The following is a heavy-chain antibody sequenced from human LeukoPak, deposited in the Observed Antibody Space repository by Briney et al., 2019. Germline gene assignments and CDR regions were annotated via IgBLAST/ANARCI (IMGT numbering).Heavy chain of an antibody. D-gene: IGHD2-15*01. J-gene: IGHJ4*02. V-gene: IGHV3-23*01. Sequence: GGSLRLPCAASGFSFSNDAMSWVRQAPGEGPEWVSTISGRSDEIYYRDSVRGRFTISRDNSKNTLYLQMNSLRAEDTAVYYCAKDGPGRSVDFDYWGQGTLVTVSS. CDR3: AKDGPGRSVDFDY. CDR1: GFSFSNDA. CDR2: ISGRSDEI.